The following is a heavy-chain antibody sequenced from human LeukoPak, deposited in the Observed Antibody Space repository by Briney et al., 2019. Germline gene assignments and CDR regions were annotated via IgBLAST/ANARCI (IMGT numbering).Heavy chain of an antibody. CDR3: AKDIRTGSLRFWDGMDV. D-gene: IGHD3-3*01. V-gene: IGHV3-9*01. J-gene: IGHJ6*02. CDR1: GLTFDDYA. CDR2: ISWDSGNI. Sequence: PGGSLRLSCVASGLTFDDYAMHWVRQAPGKGLECVSGISWDSGNIGYAESVKGRFTISRDNAKNSLYLQMNSLRAEDTALYYCAKDIRTGSLRFWDGMDVWRQGTTVTVSS.